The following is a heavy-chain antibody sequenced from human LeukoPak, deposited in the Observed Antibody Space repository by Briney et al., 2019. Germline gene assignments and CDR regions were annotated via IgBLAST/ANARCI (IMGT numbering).Heavy chain of an antibody. CDR2: INYSGST. D-gene: IGHD3-3*01. Sequence: SETLSLTCTVSGDSISSYYWSWIRQPPGKGLEWIGYINYSGSTNYNPSLKSRVTISVDTSKNQFSLRLRSVTAADTAVYYCSRTYDFWGGYVAYWGQGTLVTVSS. CDR1: GDSISSYY. J-gene: IGHJ4*02. CDR3: SRTYDFWGGYVAY. V-gene: IGHV4-59*08.